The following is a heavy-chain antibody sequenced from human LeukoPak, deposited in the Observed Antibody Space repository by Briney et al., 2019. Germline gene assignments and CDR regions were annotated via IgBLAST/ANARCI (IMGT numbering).Heavy chain of an antibody. J-gene: IGHJ4*02. CDR2: ITSSSTYI. D-gene: IGHD1-26*01. CDR3: ARVSGSRNPFDY. CDR1: GFTFNNYN. V-gene: IGHV3-21*01. Sequence: PGGSLRLSCAASGFTFNNYNMNWVRQAPGKGLEWVSSITSSSTYIYYADSVKGRFTISRDNAKNPLYLRMNSLRPEDTAVYYCARVSGSRNPFDYWGQGTLVTVSS.